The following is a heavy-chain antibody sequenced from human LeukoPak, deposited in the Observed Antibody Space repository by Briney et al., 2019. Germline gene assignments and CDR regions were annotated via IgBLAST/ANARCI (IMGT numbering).Heavy chain of an antibody. CDR2: IYYSGST. Sequence: SETLSLTCTVSGDITHYWGWIRQPPGKGLEWIGSIYYSGSTYYNPSLKSRVTISVDTSKNQFSLKLSSVTAADTAVYYCARVHYDILTGYFLDYWGQGTLVTVSS. D-gene: IGHD3-9*01. CDR1: GDITHY. J-gene: IGHJ4*02. V-gene: IGHV4-39*07. CDR3: ARVHYDILTGYFLDY.